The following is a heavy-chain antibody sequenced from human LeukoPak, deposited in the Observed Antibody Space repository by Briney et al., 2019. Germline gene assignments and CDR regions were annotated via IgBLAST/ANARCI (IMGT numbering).Heavy chain of an antibody. CDR2: MNPNSGNT. Sequence: ASVKVSCKASGYTFTSYDINWVRQATGQGLEWMGWMNPNSGNTGYAQKFQGRVTMTRNTSISTAYMELSSLRSEDTAVYYCARGGYYDSSTHLKFDYWGQGTLVTVSS. J-gene: IGHJ4*02. CDR1: GYTFTSYD. CDR3: ARGGYYDSSTHLKFDY. D-gene: IGHD3-22*01. V-gene: IGHV1-8*01.